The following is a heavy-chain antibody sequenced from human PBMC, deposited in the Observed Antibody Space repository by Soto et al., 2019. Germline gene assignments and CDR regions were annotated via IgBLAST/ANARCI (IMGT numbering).Heavy chain of an antibody. CDR1: GGSISSYY. V-gene: IGHV4-59*01. Sequence: SETLSVTCTVAGGSISSYYLSWIRQPPGKGLEWIGYIYYSGSTNYNPSLKSRVTISVDTSKNQFSLKLSSVTAADTAVYYCARNDLDYGGNSYFDYWGQGTLVTVSS. CDR2: IYYSGST. J-gene: IGHJ4*02. D-gene: IGHD4-17*01. CDR3: ARNDLDYGGNSYFDY.